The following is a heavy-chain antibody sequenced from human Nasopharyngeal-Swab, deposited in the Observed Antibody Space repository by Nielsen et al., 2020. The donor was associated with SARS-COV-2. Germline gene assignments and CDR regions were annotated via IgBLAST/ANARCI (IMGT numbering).Heavy chain of an antibody. Sequence: VRQAPGKGLEWVAVISYDGSNKYYADSVKGRFTISRDNSKNTLYLQMNSLRAEDTAVYYCAKDSGSLWIGDSYYFDYWGQGTLVTVSS. J-gene: IGHJ4*02. CDR2: ISYDGSNK. CDR3: AKDSGSLWIGDSYYFDY. D-gene: IGHD3-10*01. V-gene: IGHV3-30*18.